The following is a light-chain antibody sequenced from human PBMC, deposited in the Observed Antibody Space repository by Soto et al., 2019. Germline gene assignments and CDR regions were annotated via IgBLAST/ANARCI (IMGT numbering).Light chain of an antibody. V-gene: IGLV1-47*01. CDR2: KND. J-gene: IGLJ2*01. Sequence: QSAVTQPPSASGTPGQRVIITCSGSDSNIGSNFVYWYQQHPATAPQLLIYKNDQRPSGVPERFSGSKSATSASLAVSWLGSEDEDDYHCANGDDRLSDLVFGGGTKVTVL. CDR1: DSNIGSNF. CDR3: ANGDDRLSDLV.